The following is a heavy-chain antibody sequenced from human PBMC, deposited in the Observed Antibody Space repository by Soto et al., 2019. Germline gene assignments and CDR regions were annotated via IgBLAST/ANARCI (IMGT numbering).Heavy chain of an antibody. CDR2: IYHSGTT. CDR1: GGSISSTNW. CDR3: ALPPTAHFDN. Sequence: SETLSLTCAVSGGSISSTNWWTWVRPSPGRGLEWIGEIYHSGTTNCSPSLKSRVNIALDMSTNHLSLTLISVTAADTAVYYCALPPTAHFDNWGQGIMVTVSA. J-gene: IGHJ4*02. V-gene: IGHV4-4*02.